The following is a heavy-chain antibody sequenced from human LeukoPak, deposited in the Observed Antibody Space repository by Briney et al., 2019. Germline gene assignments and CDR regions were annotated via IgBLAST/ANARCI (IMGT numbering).Heavy chain of an antibody. V-gene: IGHV4-59*12. J-gene: IGHJ4*02. D-gene: IGHD6-13*01. CDR3: ARGLRQYVPAAGY. CDR1: GGAISGYY. Sequence: KTSGTLSLTCTVSGGAISGYYWGWIRQPPGKRLEWIGHIYYSGSTNYNPSLKSRVTISVDTSKNQFSLKLSSVTAADAAVYYCARGLRQYVPAAGYWGQGTLVTVSS. CDR2: IYYSGST.